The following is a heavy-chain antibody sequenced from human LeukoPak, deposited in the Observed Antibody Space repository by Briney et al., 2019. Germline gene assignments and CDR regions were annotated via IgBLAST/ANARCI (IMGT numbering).Heavy chain of an antibody. J-gene: IGHJ4*02. V-gene: IGHV3-23*01. D-gene: IGHD1-26*01. CDR2: ISGSGGLT. CDR3: AKRVGTKSSPFDY. CDR1: GSIFSSYA. Sequence: GGSLRLSCAVSGSIFSSYAMSWVRQAPGKGLEWVSVISGSGGLTYYADSVKGLFTISRDNSKNTLYLQMNSLRAGDTAIYYCAKRVGTKSSPFDYWGPGTLVTVSS.